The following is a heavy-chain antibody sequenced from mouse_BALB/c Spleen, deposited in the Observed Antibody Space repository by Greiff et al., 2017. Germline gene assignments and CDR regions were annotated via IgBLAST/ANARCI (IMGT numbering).Heavy chain of an antibody. CDR1: GYTFTSYW. Sequence: QVQLQQPGAELVKPGASVKLSCKASGYTFTSYWMHWVKQRPGQGLEWIGEIDPSDSYTNYNQKFKGKATLTVDKSSSTAYMQLSSLTSEDSAVYYCARDYAIDYWGQGTSVTVSS. CDR3: ARDYAIDY. CDR2: IDPSDSYT. V-gene: IGHV1-69*02. J-gene: IGHJ4*01.